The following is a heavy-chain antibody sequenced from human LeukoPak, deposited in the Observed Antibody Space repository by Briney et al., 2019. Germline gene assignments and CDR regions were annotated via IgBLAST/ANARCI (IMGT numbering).Heavy chain of an antibody. CDR3: ARLCHDKHYDSWSGYYFDY. CDR2: IYHSGRT. J-gene: IGHJ4*02. Sequence: PSETLSLTCAVSGGSISNNHYYWGWIRQPPGKGLQYIGYIYHSGRTYYNPSLKSRLTMSVDTSNNQFSLKLSSVTATDTAFYFCARLCHDKHYDSWSGYYFDYWGQGTLVTVSS. V-gene: IGHV4-39*01. D-gene: IGHD3-3*01. CDR1: GGSISNNHYY.